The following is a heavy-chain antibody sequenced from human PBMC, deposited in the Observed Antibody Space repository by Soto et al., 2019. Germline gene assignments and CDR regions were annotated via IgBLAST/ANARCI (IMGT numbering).Heavy chain of an antibody. CDR3: TYCGGDCYQKTDAFDI. V-gene: IGHV1-18*01. D-gene: IGHD2-21*01. J-gene: IGHJ3*02. Sequence: QVQLVQSGAEVKKPGASVKVSCKASGYTLTSYGISWVRQAPGQGLEWMGWISAYNGNTNYAQKLQGRVTMTTDTSTSTAYMELRSLRSDDTAVYYCTYCGGDCYQKTDAFDIWGQGTMVTVSS. CDR1: GYTLTSYG. CDR2: ISAYNGNT.